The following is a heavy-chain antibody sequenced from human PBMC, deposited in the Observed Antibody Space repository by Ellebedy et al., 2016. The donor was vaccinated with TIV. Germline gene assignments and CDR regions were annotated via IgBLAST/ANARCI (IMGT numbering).Heavy chain of an antibody. J-gene: IGHJ4*02. CDR2: ISGYNANT. V-gene: IGHV1-18*04. Sequence: AASVKVSCKTSGYTFSSNHITWVRQDPGQGLEWMGWISGYNANTHHAQKFQGRVTMTTDTSTSTAFMELRSLPSDDTAVYYCARIATDGTFDYWGQGTLVTVSS. CDR1: GYTFSSNH. D-gene: IGHD6-13*01. CDR3: ARIATDGTFDY.